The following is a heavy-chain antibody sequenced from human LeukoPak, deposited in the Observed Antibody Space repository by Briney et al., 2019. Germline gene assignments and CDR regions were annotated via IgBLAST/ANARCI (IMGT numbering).Heavy chain of an antibody. CDR1: GYTFTGYY. J-gene: IGHJ4*02. CDR2: INPNSGGT. Sequence: GASVKVSCKASGYTFTGYYMHWVRQAPGQGLEWMGWINPNSGGTNYAQKFQGRVTMTRDTSISTAYMELSRLRSDDTAVYYCARASPDVSYNFPPFDYWGQGTLVTVSS. CDR3: ARASPDVSYNFPPFDY. D-gene: IGHD5-18*01. V-gene: IGHV1-2*02.